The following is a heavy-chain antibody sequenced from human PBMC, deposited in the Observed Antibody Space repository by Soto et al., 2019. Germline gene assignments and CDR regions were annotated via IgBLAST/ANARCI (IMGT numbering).Heavy chain of an antibody. V-gene: IGHV3-15*01. CDR1: GFTFTNAW. Sequence: EVQLVESGGGLVQPGRSLRLSCAASGFTFTNAWMSWVRQAPGKGLEWVGRIKSKTDGGTTDYAAPVKGRFTVSRDDSKNTLFLQMNSLKTEDTAVYYCTTYTSSSFGSWGQGTLVTVSS. J-gene: IGHJ4*02. D-gene: IGHD6-6*01. CDR2: IKSKTDGGTT. CDR3: TTYTSSSFGS.